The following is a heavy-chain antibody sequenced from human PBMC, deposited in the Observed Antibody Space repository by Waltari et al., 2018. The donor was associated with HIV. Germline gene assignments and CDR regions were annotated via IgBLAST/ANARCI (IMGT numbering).Heavy chain of an antibody. CDR2: INFNGDTT. D-gene: IGHD6-13*01. J-gene: IGHJ5*01. CDR3: VRGFREGHDSSWFLMWFES. V-gene: IGHV3-20*04. Sequence: EVQLVESGGQVIRPGGSLRLPCVASGFPFDDYGWNWVRQVPGKGVEGVCGINFNGDTTGCSDAVVGRFTISRDNARKALHLQMHSLRVDDTAIYYCVRGFREGHDSSWFLMWFESWGPGTPVIVST. CDR1: GFPFDDYG.